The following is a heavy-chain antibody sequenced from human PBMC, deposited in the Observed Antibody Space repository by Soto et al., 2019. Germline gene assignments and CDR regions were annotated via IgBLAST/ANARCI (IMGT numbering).Heavy chain of an antibody. CDR2: IWYDGNNK. CDR1: GFTLSRFG. D-gene: IGHD4-4*01. Sequence: GGSLRLSCAASGFTLSRFGMNWVRQVPCNVLERVTIIWYDGNNKFYADSVKGRFTISRDNSKNTVYLQMNSLRPEDTAVYYCARSVRVREYSNYLLSHYYGMDVWGQGTTVTVSS. V-gene: IGHV3-33*07. J-gene: IGHJ6*02. CDR3: ARSVRVREYSNYLLSHYYGMDV.